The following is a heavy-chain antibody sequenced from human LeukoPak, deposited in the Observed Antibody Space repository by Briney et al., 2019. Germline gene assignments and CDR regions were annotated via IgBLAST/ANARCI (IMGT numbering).Heavy chain of an antibody. J-gene: IGHJ4*02. V-gene: IGHV4-39*07. CDR2: IYYSGST. CDR3: AASRHYCSGGSCHSEGDY. CDR1: GGSISSSSYY. Sequence: SETLSLTCTVSGGSISSSSYYWGWIRQPPGKGLEWIGSIYYSGSTYYNPSLRSRVTISVDTSKNRFSLKLSSVTAADTAVYYCAASRHYCSGGSCHSEGDYWGQGTLVTVSS. D-gene: IGHD2-15*01.